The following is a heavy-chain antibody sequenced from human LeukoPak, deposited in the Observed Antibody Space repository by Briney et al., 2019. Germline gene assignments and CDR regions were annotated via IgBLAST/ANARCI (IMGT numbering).Heavy chain of an antibody. Sequence: PSETLSLTCTVSGGSISSYYWSWIRQPPGKGLEWIGYIYYSGSTNYNPSLKSRVTISVDTSKNQFSLKLSSVTAADTAVYYCARDRSRKYDSSGYYYVGDAFDIWGQGTMVTVSS. CDR2: IYYSGST. CDR1: GGSISSYY. V-gene: IGHV4-59*01. CDR3: ARDRSRKYDSSGYYYVGDAFDI. D-gene: IGHD3-22*01. J-gene: IGHJ3*02.